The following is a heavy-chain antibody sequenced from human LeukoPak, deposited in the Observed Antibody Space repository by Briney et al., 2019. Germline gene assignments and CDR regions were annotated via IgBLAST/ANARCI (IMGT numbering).Heavy chain of an antibody. CDR2: MSYDGSNK. V-gene: IGHV3-30*18. CDR3: AKGHSNGYYYFDS. D-gene: IGHD5-24*01. CDR1: GFIFSNYD. Sequence: PGGSLRLSCAASGFIFSNYDMHWVRQAPGKGLEWVAVMSYDGSNKYYADSLKGRFTISRDNSMNTVFLQMNSLRGEDTAVYYCAKGHSNGYYYFDSWGQGTLVTVSS. J-gene: IGHJ4*02.